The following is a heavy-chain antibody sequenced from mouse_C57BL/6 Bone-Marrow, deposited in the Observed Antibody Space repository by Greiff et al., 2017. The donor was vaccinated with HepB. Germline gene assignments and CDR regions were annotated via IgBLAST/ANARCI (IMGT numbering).Heavy chain of an antibody. Sequence: EVKLVESGEGLVKPGGSLKLSCAASGFTFSSYAMSWVRQTPEKRLEWVAYISSGGDYIYYADTVKGRCTISRDNARNTLYLQMSSLKSEDTAMYYCTRDDYGSSRAMDYWGEGTSVTVSS. D-gene: IGHD1-1*01. CDR2: ISSGGDYI. V-gene: IGHV5-9-1*02. CDR3: TRDDYGSSRAMDY. J-gene: IGHJ4*01. CDR1: GFTFSSYA.